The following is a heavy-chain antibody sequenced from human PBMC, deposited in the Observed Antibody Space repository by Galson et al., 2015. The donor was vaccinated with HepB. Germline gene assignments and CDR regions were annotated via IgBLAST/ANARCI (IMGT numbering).Heavy chain of an antibody. J-gene: IGHJ2*01. CDR3: ARESTYWYFDL. V-gene: IGHV3-30-3*01. CDR2: ISYDGSNK. Sequence: SLRLSCAASGFTFSSYAMHWVRQAPGKGLEWVAVISYDGSNKYYADSVKGRFTISRDNSKNTLYLQMNSLRAEDTAVHYCARESTYWYFDLWGRGTLVTVSS. CDR1: GFTFSSYA.